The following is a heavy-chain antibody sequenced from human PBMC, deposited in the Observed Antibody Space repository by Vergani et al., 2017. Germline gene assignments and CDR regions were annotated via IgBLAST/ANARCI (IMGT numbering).Heavy chain of an antibody. CDR3: ARDSRDYYGSGSYVFPHMDV. CDR1: GFTFDDYA. CDR2: IIWNRGSV. J-gene: IGHJ6*03. D-gene: IGHD3-10*01. V-gene: IGHV3-9*01. Sequence: EVQLVESGGGLIQPGRSLRLSCAASGFTFDDYAMHWVRQAPGKGLEWGSGIIWNRGSVGYADSVKGGFTISRDNAKNSLYLQMNSLRAEDTAVYYCARDSRDYYGSGSYVFPHMDVWGKGTTVTVSS.